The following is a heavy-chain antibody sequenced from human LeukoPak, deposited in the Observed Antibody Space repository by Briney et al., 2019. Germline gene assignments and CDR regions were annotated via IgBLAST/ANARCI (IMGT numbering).Heavy chain of an antibody. CDR2: IYYSGST. Sequence: SETLSLTCTVSGGSISSSSYYWGWIRQPPGKGLGWIGSIYYSGSTYYNPSLKSRVTISVDTSKNQFSLKLSSVTAADTAVYYCARGGITMVRGVSFDIWGQGTMVTVSS. J-gene: IGHJ3*02. CDR1: GGSISSSSYY. CDR3: ARGGITMVRGVSFDI. D-gene: IGHD3-10*01. V-gene: IGHV4-39*01.